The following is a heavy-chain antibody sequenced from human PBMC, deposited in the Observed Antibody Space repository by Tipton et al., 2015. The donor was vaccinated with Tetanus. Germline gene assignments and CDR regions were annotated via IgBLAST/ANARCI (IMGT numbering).Heavy chain of an antibody. V-gene: IGHV4-31*03. D-gene: IGHD3-22*01. CDR1: GGSISSGGYY. Sequence: TLSLTCTVSGGSISSGGYYWSWIRQHPGKGLEWIGYIYYSGSTYYNPSLKSRVTISVDTSKNQFSLKLSSVTAADTAVYYCAGDSSGHNSYWGQGTLVTVSS. CDR2: IYYSGST. J-gene: IGHJ4*02. CDR3: AGDSSGHNSY.